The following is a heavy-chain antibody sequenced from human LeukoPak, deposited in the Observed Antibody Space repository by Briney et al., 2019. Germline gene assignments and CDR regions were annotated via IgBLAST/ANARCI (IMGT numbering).Heavy chain of an antibody. Sequence: GGSLRLSCAASGFTFSSYAMSWVRQAPEKGLEWVSAISGSGGSTYYADSVKGRFTISRDNSKNTLYLQMNSLRAEDTAVYYCAKSRAVARSPFDYWGQGTLVTVSS. V-gene: IGHV3-23*01. CDR2: ISGSGGST. CDR3: AKSRAVARSPFDY. CDR1: GFTFSSYA. D-gene: IGHD6-19*01. J-gene: IGHJ4*02.